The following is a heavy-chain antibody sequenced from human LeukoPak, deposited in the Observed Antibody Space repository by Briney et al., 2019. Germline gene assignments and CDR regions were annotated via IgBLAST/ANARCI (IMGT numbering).Heavy chain of an antibody. J-gene: IGHJ5*02. CDR2: IRYDGSNK. V-gene: IGHV3-33*08. CDR3: ARGSGYGDNKIDP. CDR1: GFTFGSYG. Sequence: GGSLRLSCAASGFTFGSYGMHWVRQAPGKGLEWVAVIRYDGSNKYYAECVKGRFTIFRDNSKNTLDLQMNSLRADDTAVYYCARGSGYGDNKIDPWGQGTLVTVSS. D-gene: IGHD4-17*01.